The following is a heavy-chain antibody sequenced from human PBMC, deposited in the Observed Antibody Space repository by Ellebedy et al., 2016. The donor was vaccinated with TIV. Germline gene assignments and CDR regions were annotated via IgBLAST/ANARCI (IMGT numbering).Heavy chain of an antibody. CDR3: AREGTDIVVVPAAIRVGDENWFDP. CDR2: IIPILGME. J-gene: IGHJ5*02. CDR1: GGTFSRYA. Sequence: ASVKVSCKASGGTFSRYAISWVRQAPGQGLEWMGRIIPILGMENYAQKFQGRVTITADKSTSTVYMDLSSLRSEDTAVYYCAREGTDIVVVPAAIRVGDENWFDPWGQGTLVTVSS. D-gene: IGHD2-2*01. V-gene: IGHV1-69*04.